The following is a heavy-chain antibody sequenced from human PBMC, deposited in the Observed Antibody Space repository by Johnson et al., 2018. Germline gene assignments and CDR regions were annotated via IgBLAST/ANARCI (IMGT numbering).Heavy chain of an antibody. D-gene: IGHD3-10*01. CDR1: GFTFSSFA. J-gene: IGHJ6*03. CDR3: AGGLRYYGSGSYSQSFYYMDV. V-gene: IGHV3-30*14. CDR2: IPYDGTDK. Sequence: VQLVESGGGVVQPGRSLRLSCAASGFTFSSFAMHWVRHTTGKGLEWVALIPYDGTDKYSADSVKGRFTISRDNSKDTVYFQMNSLRVEDTAVYYCAGGLRYYGSGSYSQSFYYMDVWGKGTTVTVSS.